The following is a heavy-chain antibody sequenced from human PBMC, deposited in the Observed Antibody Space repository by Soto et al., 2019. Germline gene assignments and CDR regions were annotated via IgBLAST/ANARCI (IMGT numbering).Heavy chain of an antibody. CDR3: DANWNFGLNF. CDR2: ISSSLGHT. J-gene: IGHJ4*02. D-gene: IGHD1-1*01. CDR1: GFDFSDFH. Sequence: GGSLRLSCVASGFDFSDFHISWVRQAPGKGLEWISYISSSLGHTDYAESVKGRLTISRDNAKSPVFLEMSDLRSDDTAVYYCDANWNFGLNFWGQGTLVTVSS. V-gene: IGHV3-11*03.